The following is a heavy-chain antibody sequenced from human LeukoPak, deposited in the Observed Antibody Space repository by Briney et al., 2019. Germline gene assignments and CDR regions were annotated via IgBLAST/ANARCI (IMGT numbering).Heavy chain of an antibody. CDR2: IYTSGST. CDR1: GGSISSYY. D-gene: IGHD6-19*01. J-gene: IGHJ4*02. CDR3: ARGHPSATGYSSGWYFHY. Sequence: SETLSLTCTVSGGSISSYYWSWIRQPAGKGLEWIGRIYTSGSTNYNPSLKSRVTMSVDTSKNQFSLKLSSVTAADTAVYYCARGHPSATGYSSGWYFHYWGQGTLVTVSS. V-gene: IGHV4-4*07.